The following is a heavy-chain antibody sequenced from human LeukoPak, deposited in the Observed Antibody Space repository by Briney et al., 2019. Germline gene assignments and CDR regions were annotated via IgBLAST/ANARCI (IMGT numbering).Heavy chain of an antibody. D-gene: IGHD3-10*01. CDR3: ARGAGRSRVYTYFDY. CDR2: ISAYNGNT. J-gene: IGHJ4*02. CDR1: GYTFTSNG. Sequence: ASVKVSCKASGYTFTSNGITWGRQPPGKGLEWLGWISAYNGNTNYAQKLQGRVTMTTDTSTSTAYMELRSLRSDDTAVYYCARGAGRSRVYTYFDYWGQGTLVTVSS. V-gene: IGHV1-18*01.